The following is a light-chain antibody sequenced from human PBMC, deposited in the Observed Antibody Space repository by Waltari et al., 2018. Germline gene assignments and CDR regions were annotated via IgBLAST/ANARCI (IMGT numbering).Light chain of an antibody. CDR3: QQAYSLPRT. Sequence: DIQMNQSPSSVSASVGDRVTITCRTRQGFSSWLAWYQQKPGKAPKLLIYAASTLQSGVPSIFSGSGSGTHFTLTISSLQPEDIATYYCQQAYSLPRTFGQGTTVEIK. CDR2: AAS. V-gene: IGKV1-12*01. CDR1: QGFSSW. J-gene: IGKJ1*01.